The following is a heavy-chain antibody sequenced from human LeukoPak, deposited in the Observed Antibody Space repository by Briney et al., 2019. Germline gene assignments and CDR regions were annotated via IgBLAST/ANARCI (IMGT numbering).Heavy chain of an antibody. Sequence: GGSLTLSCAASGFTFSSYAMSWVRQAPAKGLEWVSAMSGSCNSTYYEDSAKGRFTTSRDNCKNTPYLQMNTMRAEDRAVYYCAKDLSSPLAYCGGDCYSGLDAFDIWGQGTMVTVSS. J-gene: IGHJ3*02. V-gene: IGHV3-23*01. CDR1: GFTFSSYA. CDR3: AKDLSSPLAYCGGDCYSGLDAFDI. D-gene: IGHD2-21*02. CDR2: MSGSCNST.